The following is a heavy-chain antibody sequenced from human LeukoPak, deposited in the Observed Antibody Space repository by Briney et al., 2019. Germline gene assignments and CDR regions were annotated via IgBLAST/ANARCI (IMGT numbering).Heavy chain of an antibody. V-gene: IGHV1-2*02. Sequence: ASVKVSCKASGYTFTGYYMHWVRQAPRQGLEWMGWINPNSGGTNYAQKFQGRVTMTRDTSISTAYMELSRLRSDDTAVYYCARVAQWLVDFDYWGQGTLVTVSS. J-gene: IGHJ4*02. CDR2: INPNSGGT. CDR1: GYTFTGYY. D-gene: IGHD6-19*01. CDR3: ARVAQWLVDFDY.